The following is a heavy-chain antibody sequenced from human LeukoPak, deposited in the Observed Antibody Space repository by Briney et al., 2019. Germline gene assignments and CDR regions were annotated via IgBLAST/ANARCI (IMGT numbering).Heavy chain of an antibody. D-gene: IGHD3-22*01. CDR2: IASDGSST. J-gene: IGHJ4*02. Sequence: GGSLRLSCAASGFTFSSYWMNWVRQAPGKGLVWVSRIASDGSSTTYADSVKGRFSISRDNAKNTLYLQMNSLRAEDTALYYCAKAPGGIVVVPAADYWGQGTLVTVSS. V-gene: IGHV3-74*01. CDR3: AKAPGGIVVVPAADY. CDR1: GFTFSSYW.